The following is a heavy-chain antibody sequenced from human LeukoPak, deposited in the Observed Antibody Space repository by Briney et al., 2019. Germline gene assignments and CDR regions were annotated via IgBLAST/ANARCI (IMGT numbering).Heavy chain of an antibody. CDR2: IIPIFGTA. J-gene: IGHJ3*01. CDR3: SPCSGSYRVSDAFDL. D-gene: IGHD1-26*01. Sequence: GASVKVSCKASGGTFSSYAISWVRQAPGQALEWMGGIIPIFGTANYAQKIQGRITLTTNKSTSTNYMEPISLRSENPAVYSFSPCSGSYRVSDAFDLRGQGKMVPVSS. CDR1: GGTFSSYA. V-gene: IGHV1-69*05.